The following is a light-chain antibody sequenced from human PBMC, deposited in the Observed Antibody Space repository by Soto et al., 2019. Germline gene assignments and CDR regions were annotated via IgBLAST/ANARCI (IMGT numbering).Light chain of an antibody. J-gene: IGKJ3*01. CDR1: QSIGNC. V-gene: IGKV1-5*03. CDR2: KAS. CDR3: QQYNSYV. Sequence: DVQMTQTPSRLSASVGDRVILTCRASQSIGNCLAWYQQKPGKAPKLLIYKASSLESGVPTRFSGSGSGTDFTLTISSLQPEDFATYYCQQYNSYVFGPGTKVDIK.